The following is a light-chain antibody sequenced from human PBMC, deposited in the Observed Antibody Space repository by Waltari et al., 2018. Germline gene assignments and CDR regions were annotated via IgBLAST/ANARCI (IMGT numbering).Light chain of an antibody. CDR2: EDS. V-gene: IGLV1-51*02. Sequence: QSVLTQPPSVSEAPGQRVTISCSGGSSNIGNNYVSWYRQFPGTAPKLLIHEDSERPSGIPVRFSGSKSGTSATLDITGLQAGDEADYYCGTWDSSLSGAVFGGGTHLTVL. CDR3: GTWDSSLSGAV. J-gene: IGLJ7*01. CDR1: SSNIGNNY.